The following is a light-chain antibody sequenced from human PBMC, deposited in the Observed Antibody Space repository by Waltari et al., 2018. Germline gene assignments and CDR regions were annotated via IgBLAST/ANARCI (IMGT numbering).Light chain of an antibody. V-gene: IGKV3-20*01. CDR2: RAS. J-gene: IGKJ1*01. Sequence: EIVLTQSPGTASLSPGERVTLSCRASQRVGSSSLAWYQHKPGQAPRLVIYRASRRATGIPDRFSGSGSGTDFSLTISRLEPEDFAVYYCQQHGTLPATFGQGTKVEIK. CDR1: QRVGSSS. CDR3: QQHGTLPAT.